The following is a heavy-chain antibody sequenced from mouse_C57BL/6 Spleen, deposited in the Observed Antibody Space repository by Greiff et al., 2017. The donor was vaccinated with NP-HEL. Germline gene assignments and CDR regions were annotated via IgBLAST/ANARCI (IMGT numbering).Heavy chain of an antibody. J-gene: IGHJ4*01. V-gene: IGHV1-54*01. CDR3: ARWRPNYAMDY. CDR1: GYAFTNYL. CDR2: INPGSGGT. Sequence: QVQLQQPGAELVKPGASVKMSCKASGYAFTNYLIEWVKQRPGQGLEWIGVINPGSGGTNYNEKFKGKATLTADKSSSTAYMQLSSLTSEDSAVYFCARWRPNYAMDYWGQGTSVTVSS.